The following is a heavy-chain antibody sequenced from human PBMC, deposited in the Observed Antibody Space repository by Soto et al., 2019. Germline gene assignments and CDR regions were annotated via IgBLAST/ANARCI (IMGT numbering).Heavy chain of an antibody. CDR2: ISGSGGST. J-gene: IGHJ4*02. V-gene: IGHV3-23*01. Sequence: EVQLLESGGGLVQPGGSLRLTCAASGFTFSSYAMSWVRQAPGKGLEWGSAISGSGGSTYYADSVKGRFANSRDNSTYTLYLQMNCLRAEDTAGYYCAKGGVGGTLLYWGQGTLVTVSS. CDR3: AKGGVGGTLLY. D-gene: IGHD3-3*01. CDR1: GFTFSSYA.